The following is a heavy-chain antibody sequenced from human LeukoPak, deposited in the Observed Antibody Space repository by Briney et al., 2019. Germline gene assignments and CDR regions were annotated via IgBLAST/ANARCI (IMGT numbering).Heavy chain of an antibody. CDR2: ISGSTTYI. D-gene: IGHD7-27*01. V-gene: IGHV3-11*06. CDR1: GFIFSDYY. CDR3: ARVGWGLFDY. J-gene: IGHJ4*02. Sequence: GGSLRLSCAASGFIFSDYYMSWIRQAPGKGLEWVSYISGSTTYIKYADSVKGRFTISRDNAKNSLFLQMNSLRAEDTAVYYCARVGWGLFDYWGQGTLVTVSS.